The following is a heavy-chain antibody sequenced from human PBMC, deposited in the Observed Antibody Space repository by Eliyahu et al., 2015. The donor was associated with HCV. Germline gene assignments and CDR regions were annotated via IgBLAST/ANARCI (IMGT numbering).Heavy chain of an antibody. J-gene: IGHJ6*03. CDR2: IWYDGSKK. D-gene: IGHD6-6*01. V-gene: IGHV3-33*06. CDR1: GFTCSGXX. Sequence: QVQLVESGGGVVQPGKSLRLSCAASGFTCSGXXMHWVRQAPGKGLEWVALIWYDGSKKDYADSVRGRFTISRDNSKNTLYLQINNLRSDDTAVYYCAKDKYGSSAGRYYYYMHVWGKGTTVTVSS. CDR3: AKDKYGSSAGRYYYYMHV.